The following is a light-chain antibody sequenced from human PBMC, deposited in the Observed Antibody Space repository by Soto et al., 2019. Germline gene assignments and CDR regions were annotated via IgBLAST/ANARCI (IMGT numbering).Light chain of an antibody. CDR3: LLSSSGARV. CDR2: DTN. J-gene: IGLJ3*02. Sequence: QAVVTQEPSLTVSPGGTVSLTCGSSTGAVTSGHYPYWFQQKPGQAPRTLIYDTNNRHSWTPARFAGSLLGGKAALTLSGAQPEEADDYYCLLSSSGARVFGGGTKLTVL. CDR1: TGAVTSGHY. V-gene: IGLV7-46*01.